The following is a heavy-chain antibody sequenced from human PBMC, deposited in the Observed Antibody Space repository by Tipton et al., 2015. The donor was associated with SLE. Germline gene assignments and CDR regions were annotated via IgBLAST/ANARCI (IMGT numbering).Heavy chain of an antibody. Sequence: SLRLSCAASGFTFNSYSMNWVRQAPGKGLEWVSYISGSSNTIYYADSVKGRFIISRDNAKNSLYLQLNSLRAEDTAVYYCTRQSDYYGSGSYSVYYYYYGMDVWGQGTTVTVSS. D-gene: IGHD3-10*01. CDR2: ISGSSNTI. CDR3: TRQSDYYGSGSYSVYYYYYGMDV. J-gene: IGHJ6*02. CDR1: GFTFNSYS. V-gene: IGHV3-48*01.